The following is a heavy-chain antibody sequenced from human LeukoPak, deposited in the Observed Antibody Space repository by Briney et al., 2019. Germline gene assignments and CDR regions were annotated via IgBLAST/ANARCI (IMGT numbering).Heavy chain of an antibody. V-gene: IGHV1-18*01. D-gene: IGHD2-21*02. CDR2: ISAYNGNT. CDR3: AREAAGDLYFDY. Sequence: ASVKVSCKASGYTFTSYGISWVRQAPGRGLEWMGWISAYNGNTNYAQKLQGRVTMTTDTSTSTAYMELRSLRSDDTAVYYCAREAAGDLYFDYWGQGTLVTVSS. CDR1: GYTFTSYG. J-gene: IGHJ4*02.